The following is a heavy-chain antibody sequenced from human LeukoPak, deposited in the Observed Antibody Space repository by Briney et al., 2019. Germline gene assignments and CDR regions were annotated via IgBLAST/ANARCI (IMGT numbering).Heavy chain of an antibody. CDR2: ISSSGSTI. Sequence: GGSLRLSCAASGFTFSDYYMSWIRQAPGKVLEWVSYISSSGSTIYYADSVKGRFTISRDNAKNSLYLQMNSLRAEDTAVYYCARTPYYDILTGYHDPYYFDYWGQGTLVTVSS. V-gene: IGHV3-11*01. J-gene: IGHJ4*02. CDR1: GFTFSDYY. CDR3: ARTPYYDILTGYHDPYYFDY. D-gene: IGHD3-9*01.